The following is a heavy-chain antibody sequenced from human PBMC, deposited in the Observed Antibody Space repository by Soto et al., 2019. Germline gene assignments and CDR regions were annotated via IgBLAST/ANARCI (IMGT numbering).Heavy chain of an antibody. D-gene: IGHD6-25*01. CDR1: GGTFSSYT. Sequence: QVQLVQSGAEVKKPGSSVKVSCKASGGTFSSYTISWVRQAPGQGLEWMGRIIPILGIANYAQKFQGRVTITADKSTSTAYMELSSLRSEDTAVYYCARDGRDRRPTQRYYYYMDVWGKGTTVTVSS. CDR2: IIPILGIA. CDR3: ARDGRDRRPTQRYYYYMDV. V-gene: IGHV1-69*08. J-gene: IGHJ6*03.